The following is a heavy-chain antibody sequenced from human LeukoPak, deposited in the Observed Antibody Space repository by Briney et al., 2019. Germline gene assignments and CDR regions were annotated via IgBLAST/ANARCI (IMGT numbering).Heavy chain of an antibody. J-gene: IGHJ4*02. CDR1: GFTFSSYW. V-gene: IGHV3-74*01. D-gene: IGHD6-13*01. Sequence: GGSLRLSCAASGFTFSSYWMHWVRQAPGEGLVWVSRINSDGSSTSYADSVKGRFTISRDNAKNTLYLQMNSLRAEDTAVYYCAGDVSGYSSSWYIPYFDYWGQGTLVTVSS. CDR3: AGDVSGYSSSWYIPYFDY. CDR2: INSDGSST.